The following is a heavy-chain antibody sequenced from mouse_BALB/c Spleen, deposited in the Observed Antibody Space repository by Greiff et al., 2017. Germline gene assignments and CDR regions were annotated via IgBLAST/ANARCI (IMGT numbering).Heavy chain of an antibody. CDR3: ASGGGPFAY. V-gene: IGHV1S41*01. CDR1: GYTFTSYW. D-gene: IGHD1-1*02. Sequence: DLVKPGASVKLSCKASGYTFTSYWLNWIKQRPGQGLEWIGRIAPGSGSTYYNEMFKGKATLTVDTSSSTAYIQLSSLSSEDSAVYFCASGGGPFAYWGQGTLVTVSA. J-gene: IGHJ3*01. CDR2: IAPGSGST.